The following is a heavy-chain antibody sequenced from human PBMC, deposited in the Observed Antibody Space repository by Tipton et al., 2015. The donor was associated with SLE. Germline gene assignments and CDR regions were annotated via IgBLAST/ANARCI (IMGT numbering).Heavy chain of an antibody. Sequence: TLSLTCTVSYGSISGYYWSWIRQPPGKGLEWIGEINHSGSTNYNPSLKSRVTMSVDTPKNQFSLKLNSVTAADTAVYYCAKNSGSYYFDDWGQGTLVTVSS. CDR3: AKNSGSYYFDD. J-gene: IGHJ4*02. V-gene: IGHV4-34*01. D-gene: IGHD3-10*01. CDR1: YGSISGYY. CDR2: INHSGST.